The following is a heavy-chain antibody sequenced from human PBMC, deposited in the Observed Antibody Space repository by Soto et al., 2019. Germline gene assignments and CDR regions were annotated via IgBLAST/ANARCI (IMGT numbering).Heavy chain of an antibody. CDR2: INHSGST. CDR1: GGSFSGYY. V-gene: IGHV4-34*01. CDR3: ARERGAVVAAVGLVVTGTTREVYYFHY. J-gene: IGHJ4*01. Sequence: SETLSLTCAVYGGSFSGYYWSWIRQPPGKGLEWIGEINHSGSTNYNPSLKSRVTISVDTSKNQFSLKLSSVTAADTAVYYCARERGAVVAAVGLVVTGTTREVYYFHYWGHGTLVTVS. D-gene: IGHD1-20*01.